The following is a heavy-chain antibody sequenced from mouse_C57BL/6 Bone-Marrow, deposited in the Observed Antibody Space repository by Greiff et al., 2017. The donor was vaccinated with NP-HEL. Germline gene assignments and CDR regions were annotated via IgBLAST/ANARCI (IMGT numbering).Heavy chain of an antibody. V-gene: IGHV2-9-1*01. CDR2: IWTGGGT. CDR3: ARNSGTGPYAMDY. D-gene: IGHD4-1*01. CDR1: GFSLTSYA. J-gene: IGHJ4*01. Sequence: QVQLVESGPGLVAPSQSLSITCTVSGFSLTSYAISWVRQPPGKGLEWLGVIWTGGGTNYNSALKSRLSISKDNSKSQVFLRMNSLQTDDTARYYCARNSGTGPYAMDYWGQGTSVTVSS.